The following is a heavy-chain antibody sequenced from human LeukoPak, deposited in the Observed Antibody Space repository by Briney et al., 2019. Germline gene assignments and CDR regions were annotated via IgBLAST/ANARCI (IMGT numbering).Heavy chain of an antibody. D-gene: IGHD5-24*01. CDR3: ARAGLKFEGFDY. Sequence: GGSLRLSCAASGFTVSSNYMSWVRQAPGKGLEWVSVIYSGGSTYYADSVKGRFTISRDNSKNTLYLQMNSLRAEDTAVYYCARAGLKFEGFDYWGQGTLVTVSS. V-gene: IGHV3-53*01. CDR1: GFTVSSNY. J-gene: IGHJ4*02. CDR2: IYSGGST.